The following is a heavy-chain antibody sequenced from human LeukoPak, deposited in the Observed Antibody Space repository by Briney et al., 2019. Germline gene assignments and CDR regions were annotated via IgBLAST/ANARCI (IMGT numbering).Heavy chain of an antibody. V-gene: IGHV7-4-1*02. D-gene: IGHD2-15*01. CDR3: AREGRYCIGISCYSRPKLFDY. Sequence: ASVKVSCMASGYTFTSYAMNWVRQAPGQGLEWMGWINTNTGNPTYAQGFTGRFVFSLDTSVSTAYLQISSLKAEDTAVYYCAREGRYCIGISCYSRPKLFDYWGQGTLVTVSS. CDR2: INTNTGNP. CDR1: GYTFTSYA. J-gene: IGHJ4*02.